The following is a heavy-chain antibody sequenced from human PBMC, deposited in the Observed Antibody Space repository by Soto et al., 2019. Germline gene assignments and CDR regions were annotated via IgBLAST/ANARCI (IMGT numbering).Heavy chain of an antibody. D-gene: IGHD1-7*01. CDR1: GFMFGAHR. CDR3: ARELVHGYLDL. V-gene: IGHV3-74*01. J-gene: IGHJ4*02. Sequence: EVQLVEAGGGLVRPGGSLKLSCAASGFMFGAHRMHWVRQGPDKGLVFVARINLDGTKTNYADFVEGRFTISRDNAKKTLYLEMNSLRGDDTAVYFCARELVHGYLDLWGQGDLVTVSS. CDR2: INLDGTKT.